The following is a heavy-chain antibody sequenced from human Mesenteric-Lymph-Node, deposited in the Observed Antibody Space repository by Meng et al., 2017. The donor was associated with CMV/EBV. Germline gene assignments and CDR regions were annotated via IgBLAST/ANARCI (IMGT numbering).Heavy chain of an antibody. CDR2: VHHSGTT. V-gene: IGHV4-39*01. Sequence: QSQLQESGQGLVKPSETLSLSCIVSGDSISNSTYYWTWIRQPPGKGLEWIGSVHHSGTTYYNPSLKGRLTISVDTSANLFSLRLTTVTAADTATYYCARRGNYDSDYSEYWGQGTLVTVSS. CDR3: ARRGNYDSDYSEY. J-gene: IGHJ4*02. CDR1: GDSISNSTYY. D-gene: IGHD3-22*01.